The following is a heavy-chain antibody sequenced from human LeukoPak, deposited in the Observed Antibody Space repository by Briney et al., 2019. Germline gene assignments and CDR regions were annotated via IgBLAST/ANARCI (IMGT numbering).Heavy chain of an antibody. Sequence: GGSLRLSCAASGFTFSSYWMSWVRQAPGKGLEWVANIKQDGSEKYYVDSEKGRFTISRDNAKNSLYPQMNSLRAEDTAVYYCAREGYSGYDDFDYWGQGTLVTVSS. CDR1: GFTFSSYW. V-gene: IGHV3-7*01. D-gene: IGHD5-12*01. CDR2: IKQDGSEK. CDR3: AREGYSGYDDFDY. J-gene: IGHJ4*02.